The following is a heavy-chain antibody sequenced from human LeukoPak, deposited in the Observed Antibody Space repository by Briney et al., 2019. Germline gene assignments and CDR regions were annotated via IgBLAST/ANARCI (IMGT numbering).Heavy chain of an antibody. CDR1: GGTFSSYA. CDR3: ARAGAVVDNWFDP. CDR2: IIPVFGTT. V-gene: IGHV1-69*06. Sequence: ASVKVSCKASGGTFSSYAVSWVRLTPGQGLEWLGGIIPVFGTTTYAQKFQAKVTMTADKSTNTAYLEISSLTSDDTAVYYCARAGAVVDNWFDPWAREPWSPSPQ. J-gene: IGHJ5*02. D-gene: IGHD2-15*01.